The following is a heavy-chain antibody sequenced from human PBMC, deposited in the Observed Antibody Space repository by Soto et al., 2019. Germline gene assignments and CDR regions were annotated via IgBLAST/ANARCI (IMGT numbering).Heavy chain of an antibody. V-gene: IGHV4-34*01. CDR1: GESFSGHI. J-gene: IGHJ4*02. CDR2: INHSGSA. CDR3: ARGPPLI. Sequence: SETLSLTCAVYGESFSGHIWTWIRQTPGKGLQWIGQINHSGSASYNPSLKSRVTISVDTSKNQFSLKLSSVTAADTAVYYCARGPPLIWGQGTLVTVSS.